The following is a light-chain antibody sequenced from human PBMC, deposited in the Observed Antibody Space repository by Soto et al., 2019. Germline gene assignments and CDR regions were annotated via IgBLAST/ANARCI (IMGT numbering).Light chain of an antibody. CDR3: QVWDDRGLHVV. CDR2: DDR. V-gene: IGLV3-21*02. J-gene: IGLJ3*02. Sequence: SYELTQAPSVSVAPGQTARITCGGANIGDKRVHWYQQRPGQAPVLVVYDDRDRPSGIPERFSGSNSGNTATLTISRVEGGDEADYYCQVWDDRGLHVVFGGGTTVTVL. CDR1: NIGDKR.